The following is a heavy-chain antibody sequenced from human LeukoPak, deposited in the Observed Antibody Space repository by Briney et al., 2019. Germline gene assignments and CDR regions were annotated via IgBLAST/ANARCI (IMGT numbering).Heavy chain of an antibody. CDR3: ARDLDYYDSSGSPGN. D-gene: IGHD3-22*01. Sequence: GGSLRLSCAASGFTFSSYWMSWVRQAPGKGLEWVANIKQDGSEKYYVDSVKGRFTISRDNAKNSLYLQMNSLRAEDTAVYYCARDLDYYDSSGSPGNWGQGTLVTVSS. V-gene: IGHV3-7*01. J-gene: IGHJ4*02. CDR1: GFTFSSYW. CDR2: IKQDGSEK.